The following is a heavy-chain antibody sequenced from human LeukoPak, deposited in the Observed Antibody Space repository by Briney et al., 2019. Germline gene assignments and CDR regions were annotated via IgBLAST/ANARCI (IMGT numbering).Heavy chain of an antibody. CDR3: ARGGGRYSSSWYGDY. J-gene: IGHJ4*02. CDR1: GHTFTGYY. CDR2: INPNSGGT. Sequence: ASVKVSCKASGHTFTGYYMHWVRQASGQGLEWMGWINPNSGGTNYAQKFQGRVTMTRDTSISTAYMELSRLRSDDTAVYYCARGGGRYSSSWYGDYWGQGTLVTVSS. V-gene: IGHV1-2*02. D-gene: IGHD6-13*01.